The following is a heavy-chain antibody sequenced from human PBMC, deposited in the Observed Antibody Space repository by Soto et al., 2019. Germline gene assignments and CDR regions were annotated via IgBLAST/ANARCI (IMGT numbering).Heavy chain of an antibody. Sequence: GASVKVSCKASGGTFSSYAISWVRQAPGQGLEWMGRIIPILGTANYAQKFQGRVTITADKSTSTAYMELSSLRSEDTAVYYCARVPSIMITFGGAPGWFDPWGQGTLVTVSS. D-gene: IGHD3-16*01. J-gene: IGHJ5*02. V-gene: IGHV1-69*04. CDR1: GGTFSSYA. CDR3: ARVPSIMITFGGAPGWFDP. CDR2: IIPILGTA.